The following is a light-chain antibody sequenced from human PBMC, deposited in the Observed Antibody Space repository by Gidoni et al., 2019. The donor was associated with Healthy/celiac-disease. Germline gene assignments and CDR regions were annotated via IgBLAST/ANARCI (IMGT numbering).Light chain of an antibody. CDR3: QQSYSTPRT. V-gene: IGKV1-39*01. CDR2: AAS. Sequence: DIQMTQSPSSLSASVGDRVTITSRARQSISSYLTWYQQKPGKAPKLLIYAASSLQSGVPSRFSGSGSGTDFTLTISSLQPEDFATYYCQQSYSTPRTFXXXTKVEIK. CDR1: QSISSY. J-gene: IGKJ1*01.